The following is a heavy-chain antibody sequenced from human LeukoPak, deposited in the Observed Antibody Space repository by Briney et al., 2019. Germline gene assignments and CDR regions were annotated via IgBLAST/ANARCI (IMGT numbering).Heavy chain of an antibody. J-gene: IGHJ4*02. CDR2: ISYDGSNK. V-gene: IGHV3-30-3*01. CDR3: APKVRWLQLQSYFDY. Sequence: GGSLRLSCAASGFTFSSYAMHWVRQAPGKGLEWVAVISYDGSNKYSADSVKGRFTISRDNSKNTLYLQMNTLRAEDTAVYYCAPKVRWLQLQSYFDYWGQGTLVTVSS. D-gene: IGHD5-24*01. CDR1: GFTFSSYA.